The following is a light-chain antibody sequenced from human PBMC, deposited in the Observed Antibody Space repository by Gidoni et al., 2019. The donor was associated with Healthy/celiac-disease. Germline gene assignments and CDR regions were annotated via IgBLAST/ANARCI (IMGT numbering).Light chain of an antibody. Sequence: QSALTQPAAVSGSPGQSITLSCTGTSSDVGSYNLVSGYQQHPGKAPKLMIYEGSKRPSGVSKRFSVSKSGNTASLTISGLQAEDEADYYCCSYAGSSTPVVFGGGTKLTVL. CDR2: EGS. CDR3: CSYAGSSTPVV. V-gene: IGLV2-23*01. CDR1: SSDVGSYNL. J-gene: IGLJ2*01.